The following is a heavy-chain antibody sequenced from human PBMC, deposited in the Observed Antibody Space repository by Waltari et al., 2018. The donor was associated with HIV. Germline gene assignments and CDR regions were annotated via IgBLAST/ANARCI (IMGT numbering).Heavy chain of an antibody. CDR1: GFSFSTSG. CDR3: AKLLFGVVKYQNLFDY. Sequence: QVQLVESGGGVVHPGGSLRLSCAASGFSFSTSGMHWVRQAPGKGWEWRACISGVGNNEYYEESVKGRFTVSRDKSRNTLHLLMDSLRVEDTAIYYCAKLLFGVVKYQNLFDYWAQGTLVTVSS. D-gene: IGHD3-3*01. J-gene: IGHJ4*02. CDR2: ISGVGNNE. V-gene: IGHV3-30*18.